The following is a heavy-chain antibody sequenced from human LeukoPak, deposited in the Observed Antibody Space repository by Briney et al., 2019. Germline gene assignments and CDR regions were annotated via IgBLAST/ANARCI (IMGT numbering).Heavy chain of an antibody. Sequence: ASVKVSCKASGYTFTSYGISWVRQAPGQGLEWMGWIGAYNGNTNYAQKLQGRVTITTDTSTSTAYMALRSLRSDDTAAYYCASGRLGQWLVRLLDYWGQGTLVTVSS. D-gene: IGHD6-19*01. CDR1: GYTFTSYG. CDR3: ASGRLGQWLVRLLDY. V-gene: IGHV1-18*04. CDR2: IGAYNGNT. J-gene: IGHJ4*02.